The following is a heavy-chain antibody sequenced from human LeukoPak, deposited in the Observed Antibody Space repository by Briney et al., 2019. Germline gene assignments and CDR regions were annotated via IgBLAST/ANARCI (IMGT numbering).Heavy chain of an antibody. D-gene: IGHD4-17*01. CDR1: GGSISSYY. CDR2: IYYSGST. CDR3: ARDYGDYFDY. V-gene: IGHV4-59*01. J-gene: IGHJ4*02. Sequence: SETLSLTCTVSGGSISSYYWIWIRQPPGKGLEWIGYIYYSGSTNYNPSLKSRVTISVDTSKNQFSLKLSSVTAADTAVYYCARDYGDYFDYWGQGTLVTVSS.